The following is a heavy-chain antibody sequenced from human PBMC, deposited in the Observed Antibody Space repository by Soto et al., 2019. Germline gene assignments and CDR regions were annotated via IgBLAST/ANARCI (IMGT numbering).Heavy chain of an antibody. CDR2: ISYDGSNK. J-gene: IGHJ3*02. Sequence: QVQLVESGGGVVQPGRSLRLSCAASGFTFSSYGMHWVRQAPGKGLEWVAVISYDGSNKYYADSVKGRFTISRDNSKNTLYLQMNSPRAEDSAVYYCAKDFYYYDSSGYYGRDAFDIWGQGTMVTVSS. CDR3: AKDFYYYDSSGYYGRDAFDI. D-gene: IGHD3-22*01. CDR1: GFTFSSYG. V-gene: IGHV3-30*18.